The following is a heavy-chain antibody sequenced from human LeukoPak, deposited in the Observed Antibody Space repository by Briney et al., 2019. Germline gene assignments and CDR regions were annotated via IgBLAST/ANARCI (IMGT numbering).Heavy chain of an antibody. D-gene: IGHD2-15*01. J-gene: IGHJ6*04. CDR3: ARTPRVYYYYGMDV. CDR1: GGSISSYY. CDR2: IYYSGST. V-gene: IGHV4-59*01. Sequence: SETLSLTCTVSGGSISSYYWSWIRQPPGKGLEWIGYIYYSGSTNYNPSLKSRVTISVDTSKNQFSLKLSSVTAADTAVYYRARTPRVYYYYGMDVWGKGTTVTVSS.